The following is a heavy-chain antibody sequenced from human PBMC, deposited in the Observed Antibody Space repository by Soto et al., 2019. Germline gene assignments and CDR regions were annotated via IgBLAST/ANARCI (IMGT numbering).Heavy chain of an antibody. CDR1: GYTLTNYF. Sequence: GASVKVSCKASGYTLTNYFIHWVRQAPGQGLEWMGIINPSGDSTSYAQKFQGRVTMTRDTSTNTVYMELISLRFEDTALYYCAIDRDGYNGWFDPWGQGTQVTVSS. V-gene: IGHV1-46*03. J-gene: IGHJ5*02. D-gene: IGHD5-12*01. CDR3: AIDRDGYNGWFDP. CDR2: INPSGDST.